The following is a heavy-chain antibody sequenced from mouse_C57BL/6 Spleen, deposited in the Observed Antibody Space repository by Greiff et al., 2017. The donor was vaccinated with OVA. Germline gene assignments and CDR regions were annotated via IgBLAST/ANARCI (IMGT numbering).Heavy chain of an antibody. CDR3: ASHYGRSWDY. J-gene: IGHJ2*01. D-gene: IGHD1-1*01. V-gene: IGHV1-61*01. Sequence: QVQLQQPGAELVRPGSSVKLSCKASGYTFTSYWMDWVKQRPGQGLEWIGNIYPSDSETHYNQKFKDKATLTVDKSSSTAYMQLRSLTSEDSAVYYCASHYGRSWDYWGQGTPLTVSS. CDR1: GYTFTSYW. CDR2: IYPSDSET.